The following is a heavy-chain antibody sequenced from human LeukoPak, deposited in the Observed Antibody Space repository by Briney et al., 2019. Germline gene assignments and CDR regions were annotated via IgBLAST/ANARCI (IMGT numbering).Heavy chain of an antibody. D-gene: IGHD5-24*01. CDR1: GFTFSSYA. Sequence: GGSLRLSCAASGFTFSSYAMTWVRQAPGKGLEWVSTVSSSGGATYYADSVKGRFTISRDNSRNTLYLQMNSLRVEDTAVYYCAKRGEIATKSLDYWGQGTLVTVSS. J-gene: IGHJ4*02. V-gene: IGHV3-23*01. CDR2: VSSSGGAT. CDR3: AKRGEIATKSLDY.